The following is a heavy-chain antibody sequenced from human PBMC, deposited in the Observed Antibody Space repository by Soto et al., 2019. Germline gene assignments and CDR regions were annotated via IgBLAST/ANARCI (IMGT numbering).Heavy chain of an antibody. CDR2: IWYDGSNK. CDR3: ARDGWELPQYYFDY. V-gene: IGHV3-33*01. Sequence: PGGSLRLSCAASGFTFSSYGMHWVRQAPGKGLEWVAVIWYDGSNKYYADSVKGRFTISRDNSKNTLYLQMSSLRAEDTAVYYCARDGWELPQYYFDYWGQGTLVTVSS. J-gene: IGHJ4*02. D-gene: IGHD1-26*01. CDR1: GFTFSSYG.